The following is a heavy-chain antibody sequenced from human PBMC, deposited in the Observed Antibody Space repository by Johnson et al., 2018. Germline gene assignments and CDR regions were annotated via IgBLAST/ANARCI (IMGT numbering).Heavy chain of an antibody. Sequence: VQLVESGGGVVQPGMSLRLSCAASGFTFSNYGMHWVRQAPGKGLEWVAVLWTDGSNRYYGDSVKGRFTVSRDIYKNTLYLKMNGLRIEDTAVYYCVRHRPFSRGGRLTYYYRDVGGRGTTVTVS. CDR3: VRHRPFSRGGRLTYYYRDV. CDR2: LWTDGSNR. CDR1: GFTFSNYG. J-gene: IGHJ6*03. D-gene: IGHD6-19*01. V-gene: IGHV3-33*01.